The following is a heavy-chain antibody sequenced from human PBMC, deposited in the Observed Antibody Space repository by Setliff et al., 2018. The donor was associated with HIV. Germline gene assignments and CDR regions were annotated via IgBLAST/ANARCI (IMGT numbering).Heavy chain of an antibody. CDR1: GGTFSSYA. CDR3: ARDHCGGDCYSLWYFDL. CDR2: IIPSFGTK. Sequence: VKVSCKASGGTFSSYAISWVRQAPGQGLEWMGGIIPSFGTKNYAQKFQGRVTITTDESTSTAYMELSSLRSEDTAVYYCARDHCGGDCYSLWYFDLWCRGTLVTVSS. J-gene: IGHJ2*01. V-gene: IGHV1-69*05. D-gene: IGHD2-21*02.